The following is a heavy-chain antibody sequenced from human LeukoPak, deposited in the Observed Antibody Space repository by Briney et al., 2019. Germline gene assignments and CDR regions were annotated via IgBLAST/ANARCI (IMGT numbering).Heavy chain of an antibody. CDR2: INRGGSST. CDR3: ARGDEYTYGYFDY. J-gene: IGHJ4*02. CDR1: GFTFSTYW. V-gene: IGHV3-74*01. Sequence: GGSLRLSCAASGFTFSTYWMHWVRQAPGKGLVWVSLINRGGSSTSYADSVKGRFTISRENAKNTVYMQMNSLRAEDTAVYYCARGDEYTYGYFDYWGQGTLVTVSS. D-gene: IGHD5-18*01.